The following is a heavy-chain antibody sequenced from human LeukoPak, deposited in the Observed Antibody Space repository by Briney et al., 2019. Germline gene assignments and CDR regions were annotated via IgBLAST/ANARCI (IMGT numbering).Heavy chain of an antibody. Sequence: SETLSLTCSVSGDSITNYYWNWVRQPPGKGLEWIGYIHYTGKDYYNPSLKSRITMSVDTSKSQFSLKLSSVTTADTAVYYCAKWHERLLAFDSWGQGALVTVSS. CDR1: GDSITNYY. J-gene: IGHJ4*02. D-gene: IGHD1-1*01. CDR3: AKWHERLLAFDS. CDR2: IHYTGKD. V-gene: IGHV4-59*01.